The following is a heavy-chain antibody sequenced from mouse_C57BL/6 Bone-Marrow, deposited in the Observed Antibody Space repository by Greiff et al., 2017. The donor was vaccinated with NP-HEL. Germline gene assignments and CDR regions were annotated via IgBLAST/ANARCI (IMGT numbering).Heavy chain of an antibody. Sequence: QVQLQQPGAELVKPGASVKMSCKASGYTFTSYWITWVKQRPGQGLEWIGDIYHGSGSTNYNEKFKSKATLTVDTSSSTAYMQLSSLTSEDSAVYYCAREPHYYGSSYDYWGQGTTLTVSS. V-gene: IGHV1-55*01. CDR2: IYHGSGST. J-gene: IGHJ2*01. D-gene: IGHD1-1*01. CDR3: AREPHYYGSSYDY. CDR1: GYTFTSYW.